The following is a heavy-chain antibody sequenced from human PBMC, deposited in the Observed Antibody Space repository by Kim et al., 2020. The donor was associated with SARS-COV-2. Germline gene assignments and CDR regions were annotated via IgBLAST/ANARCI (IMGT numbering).Heavy chain of an antibody. Sequence: KFQGRVTMTEDTSTDTAYMELSSLRSEDTAVYYCATYGSGSYYNMIWFDPWGQGTLVTVSS. J-gene: IGHJ5*01. D-gene: IGHD3-10*01. V-gene: IGHV1-24*01. CDR3: ATYGSGSYYNMIWFDP.